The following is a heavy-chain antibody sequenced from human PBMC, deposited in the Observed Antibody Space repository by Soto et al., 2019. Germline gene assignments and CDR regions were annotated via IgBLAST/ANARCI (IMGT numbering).Heavy chain of an antibody. CDR1: GFTFSSYS. CDR3: ARTSGFFTNGLCPGPFDY. V-gene: IGHV3-48*02. J-gene: IGHJ4*02. D-gene: IGHD2-8*01. CDR2: ISSSSSTI. Sequence: EVQLVESGGGLVQPGGSLRLSCAASGFTFSSYSMNWVRQAPGKGLEWVSYISSSSSTIYYADSVKGRFTISRDNAKNSLDLPMNRLRDEDQAVYLFARTSGFFTNGLCPGPFDYRGQGTLVTVSP.